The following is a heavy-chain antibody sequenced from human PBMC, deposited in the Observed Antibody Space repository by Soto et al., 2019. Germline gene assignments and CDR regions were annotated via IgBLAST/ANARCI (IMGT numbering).Heavy chain of an antibody. CDR2: INPSSGGT. D-gene: IGHD1-26*01. CDR3: ARDIVGGRLDAFDI. J-gene: IGHJ3*02. Sequence: QVQLVQSGAEVKKPGASVKVSCKASGYTFTGYYMHWVRQAPGQGLEWMGWINPSSGGTNYAQKFQGWVTMTRDTSISTAYMELSRLRSDDTAVYYCARDIVGGRLDAFDIWGQGTMVTVSS. V-gene: IGHV1-2*04. CDR1: GYTFTGYY.